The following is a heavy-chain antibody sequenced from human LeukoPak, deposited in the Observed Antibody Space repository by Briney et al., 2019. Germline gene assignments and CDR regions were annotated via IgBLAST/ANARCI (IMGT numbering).Heavy chain of an antibody. D-gene: IGHD6-13*01. V-gene: IGHV4-39*01. CDR2: IYYNGST. CDR1: GGSISSSSYY. J-gene: IGHJ4*02. Sequence: SETLSLTCTVSGGSISSSSYYWGWIRQPPGKGLEWIGSIYYNGSTYYNPSLKSRVTISVDTSKNQFSLKLSSVTAADTAVYYCARLSFDSSSFLDYWGQGTLVTVSS. CDR3: ARLSFDSSSFLDY.